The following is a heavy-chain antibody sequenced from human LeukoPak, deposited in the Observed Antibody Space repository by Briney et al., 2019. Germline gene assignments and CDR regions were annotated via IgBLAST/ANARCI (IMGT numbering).Heavy chain of an antibody. CDR1: GGTFSSYA. CDR3: ASSDIVVVPAAMTYYYYGMDV. D-gene: IGHD2-2*01. CDR2: IIPIFGTA. V-gene: IGHV1-69*13. J-gene: IGHJ6*04. Sequence: SVKVSCKASGGTFSSYAISWVRQAPGQGLEWMGGIIPIFGTANYGQKFQGRVTITADESTSTAYMELSSLRSEDTAVYYCASSDIVVVPAAMTYYYYGMDVWGKGTTVTVSS.